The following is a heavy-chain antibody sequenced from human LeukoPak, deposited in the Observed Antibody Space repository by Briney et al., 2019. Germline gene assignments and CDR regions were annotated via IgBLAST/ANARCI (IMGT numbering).Heavy chain of an antibody. CDR2: IYYSGST. V-gene: IGHV4-59*01. D-gene: IGHD3-10*01. Sequence: PSETLSLTCTVSGGSISSYYWSWIRQPPGKGLEWIGYIYYSGSTNYKPSLKSRVTISVDTSKNQFSLKLSSVTAADTAVYYCARYYGSGSYIDYWGQGTLVTVSS. CDR3: ARYYGSGSYIDY. J-gene: IGHJ4*02. CDR1: GGSISSYY.